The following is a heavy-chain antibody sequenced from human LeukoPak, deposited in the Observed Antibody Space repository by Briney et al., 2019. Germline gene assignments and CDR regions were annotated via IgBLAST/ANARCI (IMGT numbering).Heavy chain of an antibody. D-gene: IGHD3-22*01. Sequence: ASVKVSCKASGYTFTDYYMHWVRQAPGQGLEWMGWINPNSGGTNYAQKFQGSVTMTRDTSVSTAYMELSRLRSDDSAVYYCARSAYYYDSSGYLYHDAFDIWGQGTLVTVSS. CDR2: INPNSGGT. J-gene: IGHJ3*02. CDR3: ARSAYYYDSSGYLYHDAFDI. CDR1: GYTFTDYY. V-gene: IGHV1-2*02.